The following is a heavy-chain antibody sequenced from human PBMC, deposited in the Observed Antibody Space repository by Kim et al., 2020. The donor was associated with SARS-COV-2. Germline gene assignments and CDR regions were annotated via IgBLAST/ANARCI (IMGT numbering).Heavy chain of an antibody. CDR3: ARRGSAIPDY. D-gene: IGHD2-2*01. J-gene: IGHJ4*02. V-gene: IGHV5-10-1*01. CDR2: YT. Sequence: YTNDRPSFQGHVTISADKSISTAYLQWSSLKASDTAMYYCARRGSAIPDYWGQGTLVTVSS.